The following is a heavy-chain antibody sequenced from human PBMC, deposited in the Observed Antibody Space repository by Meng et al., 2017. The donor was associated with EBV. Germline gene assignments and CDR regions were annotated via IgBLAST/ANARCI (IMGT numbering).Heavy chain of an antibody. CDR2: ISAYNGNT. V-gene: IGHV1-18*01. CDR1: GYPFTSYG. Sequence: ERGASLKVSCKSSGYPFTSYGISWVRQAPGQGLEWMGWISAYNGNTNYAQKLQGRVTMTTDTSTSTAYMELRSLRSDDTAVYYCARGLDYFDYWGQGTLVTVSS. J-gene: IGHJ4*02. CDR3: ARGLDYFDY.